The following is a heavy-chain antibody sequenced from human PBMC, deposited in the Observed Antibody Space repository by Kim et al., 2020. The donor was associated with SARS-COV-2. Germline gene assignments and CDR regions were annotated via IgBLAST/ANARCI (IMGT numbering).Heavy chain of an antibody. CDR2: IDTNTGNP. CDR3: ARDWKRYDSWSGYTPSGY. J-gene: IGHJ4*02. V-gene: IGHV7-4-1*02. CDR1: GYTFTNYA. D-gene: IGHD3-3*01. Sequence: ASVKVSCKTSGYTFTNYAMNWIRQAAGQGLEWMGWIDTNTGNPTYAQGFTGRFVFSLDTSVSTAYLQISSLKTEDTAVYYCARDWKRYDSWSGYTPSGYWGQGTLVTVSS.